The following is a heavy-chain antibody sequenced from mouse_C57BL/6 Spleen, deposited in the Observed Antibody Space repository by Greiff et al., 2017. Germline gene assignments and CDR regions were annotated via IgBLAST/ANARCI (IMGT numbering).Heavy chain of an antibody. J-gene: IGHJ1*03. CDR3: ARVYGSSYGYFDV. V-gene: IGHV1-42*01. CDR2: INPSTGGT. Sequence: EVQLQQSGPELVKPGASVKISCKASGYSFTGYYMNWVKQSPEKSLEWIGEINPSTGGTTYNQKFKAKATLTVDKSSSTAYMQLKSLTSEDSAVYYCARVYGSSYGYFDVWGTGTTVTVSS. D-gene: IGHD1-1*01. CDR1: GYSFTGYY.